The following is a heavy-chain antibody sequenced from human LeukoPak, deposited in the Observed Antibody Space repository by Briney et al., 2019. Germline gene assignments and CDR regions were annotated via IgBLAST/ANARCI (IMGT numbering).Heavy chain of an antibody. CDR2: IYSSGSA. D-gene: IGHD4-23*01. V-gene: IGHV4-4*07. J-gene: IGHJ4*02. CDR1: GGSINSYY. CDR3: ARGGKATVVTM. Sequence: SETLSLTCTVSGGSINSYYWSWIRQPAGKGLEWIGRIYSSGSANYNPSLKSRVSMSVDTSKNQFSLELTSVTAADTAVYYCARGGKATVVTMWGQGILVTVSS.